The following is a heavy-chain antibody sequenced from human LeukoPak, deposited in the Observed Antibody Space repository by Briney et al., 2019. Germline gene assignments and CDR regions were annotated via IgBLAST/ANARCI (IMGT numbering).Heavy chain of an antibody. CDR1: GFTFSSYS. J-gene: IGHJ4*02. CDR3: ARDLSGTWTFDY. V-gene: IGHV3-30*03. CDR2: ISYDGSNK. D-gene: IGHD1-26*01. Sequence: GGSLRLSCAASGFTFSSYSMHWVRQAPGKGLEWVTIISYDGSNKYYADSVKGRFTISRDNSKNTLYLQMNSLRAEDTAVYYCARDLSGTWTFDYWGQGTLVTVST.